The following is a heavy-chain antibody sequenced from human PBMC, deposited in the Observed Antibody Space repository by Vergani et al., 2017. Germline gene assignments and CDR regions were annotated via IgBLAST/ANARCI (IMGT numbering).Heavy chain of an antibody. V-gene: IGHV5-51*01. CDR2: IYSADSDT. Sequence: EVELVQSGPEMRKPGESVKISCKGSEYSFGNYWIGWVRQMPGKGLEWMGIIYSADSDTRYSPSFQGQVTISADKSISTAFLQWDSLKASDTALYYCARHTTYTDSWGQGTLVTVSS. CDR1: EYSFGNYW. CDR3: ARHTTYTDS. D-gene: IGHD1-1*01. J-gene: IGHJ4*02.